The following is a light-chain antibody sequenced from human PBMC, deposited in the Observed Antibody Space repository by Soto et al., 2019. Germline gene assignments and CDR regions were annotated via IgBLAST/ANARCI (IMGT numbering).Light chain of an antibody. CDR2: AAS. CDR3: QHHNSYLALT. Sequence: DIQMTQSPSSLSASVADRVTSTYRASQSIRNDLGWYQQKPGKAPKRLIYAASTLQTGVPSRFSGTGSGTEFILTISSLQPEDFATYYCQHHNSYLALTFGGGTKVEIK. V-gene: IGKV1-17*01. J-gene: IGKJ4*01. CDR1: QSIRND.